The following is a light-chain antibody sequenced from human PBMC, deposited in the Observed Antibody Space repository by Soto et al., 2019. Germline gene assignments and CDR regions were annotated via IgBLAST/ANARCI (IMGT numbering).Light chain of an antibody. J-gene: IGKJ1*01. CDR3: LQDYNYPRT. CDR1: QGIRND. Sequence: AIQMTQSPSSLSAFVGDRVTITCRASQGIRNDLAWYQQKPGKAPKLLIYAASNLQSGVPSRFSGSGSGTDFTLTISTLQPEDSATYYCLQDYNYPRTFGQGTKVEIK. CDR2: AAS. V-gene: IGKV1-6*01.